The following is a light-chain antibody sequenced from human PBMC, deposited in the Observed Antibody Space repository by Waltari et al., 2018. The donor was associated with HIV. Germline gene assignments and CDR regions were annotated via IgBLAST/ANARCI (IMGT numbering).Light chain of an antibody. CDR2: SNN. V-gene: IGLV1-44*01. J-gene: IGLJ1*01. Sequence: QSVLTQPPSASGAPGQSVIISCSGSSSNIGSKTVNWYRQLPGTAPKLLIYSNNPRPSGVPDRCSGSKSGTSASLAISGLQSGDEADYYCAAWEDSLNGPNYVFGSGTTVTVL. CDR3: AAWEDSLNGPNYV. CDR1: SSNIGSKT.